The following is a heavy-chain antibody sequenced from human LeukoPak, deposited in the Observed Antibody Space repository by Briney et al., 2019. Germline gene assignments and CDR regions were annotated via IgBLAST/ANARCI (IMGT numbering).Heavy chain of an antibody. CDR2: IYYSGGT. J-gene: IGHJ6*03. V-gene: IGHV4-59*12. Sequence: SETLSLTCTVSGGSISSYYWSWIRQPPGKGLEWIGYIYYSGGTNYNPSLKSRVTISVDTSKNQFSLKLSSVTAADTAVYYCARGYCSGGSCYSYYYYNYMDVWGKGTTVTVSS. CDR1: GGSISSYY. D-gene: IGHD2-15*01. CDR3: ARGYCSGGSCYSYYYYNYMDV.